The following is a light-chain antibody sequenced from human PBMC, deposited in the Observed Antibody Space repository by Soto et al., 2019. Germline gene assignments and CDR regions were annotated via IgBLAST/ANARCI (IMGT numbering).Light chain of an antibody. CDR1: QSISSF. CDR2: GAF. J-gene: IGKJ4*01. Sequence: DLQMTQSPSSLSASVGDRVTITCRASQSISSFLNWYQQKPGKAPKLLIYGAFSLESGVPSRFSGSGSGTDFTLTISSLQPEDFATYYCQQSYSTPLTFGGGTKVEIK. CDR3: QQSYSTPLT. V-gene: IGKV1-39*01.